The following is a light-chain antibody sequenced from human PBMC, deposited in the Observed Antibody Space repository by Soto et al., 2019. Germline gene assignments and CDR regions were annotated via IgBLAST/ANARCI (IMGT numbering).Light chain of an antibody. CDR2: GAS. J-gene: IGKJ2*01. Sequence: EIVLTQSPGTLSLSPGERATLSCRASQSVSSAYLAWYQQIPGQAPRLLIYGASSKATGIPDRFSGGGSGTDFTRTFGALALEEFEVYYDQESGSSFYAFGQGAKLDSK. CDR1: QSVSSAY. V-gene: IGKV3-20*01. CDR3: QESGSSFYA.